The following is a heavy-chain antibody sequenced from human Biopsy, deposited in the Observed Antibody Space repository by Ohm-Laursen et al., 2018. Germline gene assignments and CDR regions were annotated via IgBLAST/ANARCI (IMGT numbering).Heavy chain of an antibody. V-gene: IGHV3-9*01. CDR1: GFTFDDHA. D-gene: IGHD4-17*01. CDR3: TKDQDYGDYGMDV. J-gene: IGHJ6*02. CDR2: ISWNSDKI. Sequence: SSLRLSCTASGFTFDDHAMHWVRQPPGKGLEWVSGISWNSDKIGYADSVKGRFTISRDNAKNSLYLQMNSLRAEDTAFYYCTKDQDYGDYGMDVWGQGTTVTVSS.